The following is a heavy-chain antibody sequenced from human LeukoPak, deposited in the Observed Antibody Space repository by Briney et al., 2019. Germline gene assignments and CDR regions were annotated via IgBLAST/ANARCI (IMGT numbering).Heavy chain of an antibody. J-gene: IGHJ4*02. CDR3: ARGTEWLRFQFDY. V-gene: IGHV1-2*02. CDR2: INPHSGGT. Sequence: ASVKVSCKASGYIFTGYYLHWVRQAPGQGLEWMGWINPHSGGTNYAQKFQGRVTMTRDMSTSTVYMELSSLRSEDTAVYYCARGTEWLRFQFDYWGQGTLVTVSS. D-gene: IGHD5-12*01. CDR1: GYIFTGYY.